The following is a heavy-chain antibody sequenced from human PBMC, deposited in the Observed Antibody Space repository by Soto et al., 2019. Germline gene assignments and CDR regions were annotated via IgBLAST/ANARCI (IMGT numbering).Heavy chain of an antibody. J-gene: IGHJ4*02. V-gene: IGHV3-30*18. CDR2: ISLEGSNK. CDR3: AKDCATPVAARFFDS. D-gene: IGHD6-19*01. Sequence: QLQLVESGGGVVQPGPSLRLSCVASGFNFSHYAMHWVCQAPGKGLEWLAIISLEGSNKYSARPVKDRFTISRDNAKSTLYLQRNSLRPEDTAAYYCAKDCATPVAARFFDSWGQGTPVTVST. CDR1: GFNFSHYA.